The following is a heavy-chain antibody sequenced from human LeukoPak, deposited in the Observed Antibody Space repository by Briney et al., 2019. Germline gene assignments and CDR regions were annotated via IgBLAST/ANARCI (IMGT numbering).Heavy chain of an antibody. Sequence: PGGSLRLSCAASGFTFDDYAMHWVRQAPGQGLEWVSLITEDGGSAYYSDSVKGRFTLSRDNRKNSLFLQMNSLRPDDTAFYYCTKDKYGGNRPAFDIWGQGTMVTVSS. CDR1: GFTFDDYA. CDR2: ITEDGGSA. CDR3: TKDKYGGNRPAFDI. D-gene: IGHD5-12*01. V-gene: IGHV3-43*02. J-gene: IGHJ3*02.